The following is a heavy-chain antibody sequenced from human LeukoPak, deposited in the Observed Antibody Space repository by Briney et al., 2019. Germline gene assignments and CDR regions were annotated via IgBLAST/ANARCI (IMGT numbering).Heavy chain of an antibody. J-gene: IGHJ5*02. CDR3: ARVRNRYDFWSGYYGDNWFDA. V-gene: IGHV1-69*06. D-gene: IGHD3-3*01. CDR1: GGTFSSYA. Sequence: GASVKVSCKASGGTFSSYAISWVRQAPGQGLEWMGGIIPIFGTANYAQKFQGRVTITADKSTSTAYMELSSLRSEDTAVYYCARVRNRYDFWSGYYGDNWFDAWGQGTLVTVSS. CDR2: IIPIFGTA.